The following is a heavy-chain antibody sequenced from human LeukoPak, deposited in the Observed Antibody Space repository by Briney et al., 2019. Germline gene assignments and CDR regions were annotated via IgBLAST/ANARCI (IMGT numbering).Heavy chain of an antibody. CDR2: VCTSGIT. Sequence: SETLSLTCAVSGDSISTNCWTWIRQPAGKGLEWIGPVCTSGITNYNPSLESRITMSLDTSNNQFSLNLNSVTAADTAVYYCARSRGRKVTPFDYWGQGILVTVSS. CDR3: ARSRGRKVTPFDY. D-gene: IGHD3-10*01. V-gene: IGHV4-4*07. CDR1: GDSISTNC. J-gene: IGHJ4*02.